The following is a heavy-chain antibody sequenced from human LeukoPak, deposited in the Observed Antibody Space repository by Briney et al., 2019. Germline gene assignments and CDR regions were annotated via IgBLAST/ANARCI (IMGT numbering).Heavy chain of an antibody. J-gene: IGHJ3*02. Sequence: ASVKVSCKASGYTFTGYYMHWVRQAPGQGLEWMGWINPNSGGTNYAQKFQGRVTMTRDTSISTAYMELSRLRSDDTAVYYCARSLGDLGAFDIWGQGTMVTVSS. CDR2: INPNSGGT. D-gene: IGHD2-21*02. CDR3: ARSLGDLGAFDI. V-gene: IGHV1-2*02. CDR1: GYTFTGYY.